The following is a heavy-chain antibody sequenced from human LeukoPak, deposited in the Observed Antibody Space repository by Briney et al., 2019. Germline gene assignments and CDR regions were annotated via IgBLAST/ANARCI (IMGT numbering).Heavy chain of an antibody. Sequence: GGSLRLSCAASEFTFSSYAMSWVRQAPGKGLEWVSAISGSGGRTYYAESVKGRFTISRDNNENTLYLQMNSLRTEDTAVYYCARDLGQYYDTSDNWFDPWGQGTLVTVSS. CDR2: ISGSGGRT. D-gene: IGHD3-22*01. J-gene: IGHJ5*02. V-gene: IGHV3-23*01. CDR1: EFTFSSYA. CDR3: ARDLGQYYDTSDNWFDP.